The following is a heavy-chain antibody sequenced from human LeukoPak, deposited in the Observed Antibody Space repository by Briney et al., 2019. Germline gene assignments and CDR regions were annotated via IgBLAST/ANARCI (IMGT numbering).Heavy chain of an antibody. CDR2: VNLQGST. CDR1: GFTFSSYE. J-gene: IGHJ4*02. Sequence: PGGSLRLSCAASGFTFSSYEMNWVRQPPGKGLEWIGEVNLQGSTNYNPSLKSRVAISVDKSENHISLKLTSVTAADTAVYYCAREGGPYRPLDYSGQGTLVTVAS. V-gene: IGHV4-34*01. CDR3: AREGGPYRPLDY.